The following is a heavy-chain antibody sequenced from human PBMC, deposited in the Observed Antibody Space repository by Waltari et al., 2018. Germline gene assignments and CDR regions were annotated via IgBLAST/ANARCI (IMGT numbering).Heavy chain of an antibody. CDR2: MYYTGTA. Sequence: QVQLQESGPGLVNPSQTLSLTCPVSGASSTTYYSSWIRQSPGKGLQWIGSMYYTGTAYYNPSLKSRVTISLDTSKNQFSLSLTSVTTADTAVYYCARDYPAAHVFDYWGQGTVVAVSS. D-gene: IGHD2-15*01. V-gene: IGHV4-59*01. CDR3: ARDYPAAHVFDY. CDR1: GASSTTYY. J-gene: IGHJ4*02.